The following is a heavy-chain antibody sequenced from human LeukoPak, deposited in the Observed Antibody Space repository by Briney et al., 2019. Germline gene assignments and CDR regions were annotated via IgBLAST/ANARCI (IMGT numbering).Heavy chain of an antibody. CDR3: ANQPLDDYGDPYYFDY. Sequence: ESLKISCKGSGYSFTSYWIGWVRQMPGKGLEWMGIIYPGDSDTRYSPSFQGQVTISADKSISTAYLQWSSLKASDTAMYYCANQPLDDYGDPYYFDYWGQGTLVTVSS. D-gene: IGHD4-17*01. J-gene: IGHJ4*02. V-gene: IGHV5-51*01. CDR1: GYSFTSYW. CDR2: IYPGDSDT.